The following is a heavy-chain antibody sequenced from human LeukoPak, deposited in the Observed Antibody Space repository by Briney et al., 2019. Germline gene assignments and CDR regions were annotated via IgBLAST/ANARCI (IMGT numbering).Heavy chain of an antibody. D-gene: IGHD3-10*01. V-gene: IGHV5-51*01. Sequence: GESLKISCMGSGFTFTNYWIGWVRQIPGKGLEFMGNIYPGDSDTRFSPSFQGQVTISADKSISTAYLQWSSLKASDSAMYYCVRIGSYGDFWGQGTLLIVSS. CDR3: VRIGSYGDF. CDR1: GFTFTNYW. CDR2: IYPGDSDT. J-gene: IGHJ4*02.